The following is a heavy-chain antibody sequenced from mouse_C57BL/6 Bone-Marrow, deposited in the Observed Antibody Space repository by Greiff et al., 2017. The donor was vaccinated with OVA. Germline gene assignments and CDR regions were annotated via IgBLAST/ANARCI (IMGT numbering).Heavy chain of an antibody. CDR2: IDPANGNT. V-gene: IGHV14-3*01. CDR3: AQTAQAPAWFAY. J-gene: IGHJ3*01. CDR1: GFNIKNTY. Sequence: EVKLVESVAELVRPGASVKLSCTASGFNIKNTYMHWVKQRPEQGLEWIGRIDPANGNTKYAPKFQGKATITADTSSNTAYLQLSSLTSEDTAIYYCAQTAQAPAWFAYWGQGTLVTVSA. D-gene: IGHD3-2*02.